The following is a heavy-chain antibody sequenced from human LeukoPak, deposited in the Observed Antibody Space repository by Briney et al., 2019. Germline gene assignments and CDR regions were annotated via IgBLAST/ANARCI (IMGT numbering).Heavy chain of an antibody. Sequence: GASVKVSCKTSGYIFSTYYMHWVRQAPGQGLEWMGGIIPIFGTANYAQKFQGRVTITADESTSTAYMELSSLRSEDTAVYYCARAGRDGSYERYLYYFDYWGQGTLVTVSS. V-gene: IGHV1-69*13. CDR3: ARAGRDGSYERYLYYFDY. CDR2: IIPIFGTA. CDR1: GYIFSTYY. J-gene: IGHJ4*02. D-gene: IGHD1-26*01.